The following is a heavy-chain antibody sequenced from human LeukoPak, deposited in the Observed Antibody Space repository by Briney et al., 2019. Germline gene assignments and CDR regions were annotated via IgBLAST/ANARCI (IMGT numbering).Heavy chain of an antibody. D-gene: IGHD6-13*01. V-gene: IGHV4-34*01. Sequence: PSETLSLTCAVYGGSFNGFYWSWLRQPPGKGLEWCVEIYHSGSTNYNPSLKSRVTISGDTSKKQFSLQLICVTAGNAGGYCCARVVAYSSSWNGQATWGQGTLVTVSS. CDR2: IYHSGST. CDR3: ARVVAYSSSWNGQAT. J-gene: IGHJ5*02. CDR1: GGSFNGFY.